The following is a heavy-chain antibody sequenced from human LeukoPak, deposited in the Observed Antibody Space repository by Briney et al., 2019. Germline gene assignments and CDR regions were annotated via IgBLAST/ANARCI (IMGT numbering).Heavy chain of an antibody. CDR1: GFTFSNHG. CDR3: ARARGGGSYFDAFDI. CDR2: ISPSADIK. V-gene: IGHV3-23*01. Sequence: GGSLRLSCAASGFTFSNHGMNWVRQAPGKGLEWVSGISPSADIKYYADSVKGRFTISRDNSKNTLYLQMNSLRAEDTAVYYCARARGGGSYFDAFDIWGQGTMVTVSS. J-gene: IGHJ3*02. D-gene: IGHD1-26*01.